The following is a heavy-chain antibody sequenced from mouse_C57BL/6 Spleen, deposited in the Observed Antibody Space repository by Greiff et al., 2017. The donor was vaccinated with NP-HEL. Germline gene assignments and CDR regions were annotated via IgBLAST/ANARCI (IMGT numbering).Heavy chain of an antibody. V-gene: IGHV1-82*01. Sequence: QVQLQQSGPELVKPGASVKISCKASGYAFSSSWMNWVKQRPGKGLEWIGRIYPGDGDTKYNGKFKGKATLTADKSSSTAYMQLSSLTSEDSAVYCCARTPFNYYGSSYDAMDYWGQGTSVTVSS. CDR3: ARTPFNYYGSSYDAMDY. D-gene: IGHD1-1*01. J-gene: IGHJ4*01. CDR2: IYPGDGDT. CDR1: GYAFSSSW.